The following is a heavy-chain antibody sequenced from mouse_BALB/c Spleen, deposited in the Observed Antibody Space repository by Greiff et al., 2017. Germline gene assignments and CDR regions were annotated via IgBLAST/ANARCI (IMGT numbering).Heavy chain of an antibody. CDR3: ARRGGNYDSDY. CDR1: GFTFSSYG. V-gene: IGHV5-6*02. J-gene: IGHJ2*01. D-gene: IGHD2-1*01. Sequence: EVKLMESGGDLVKPGGSLKLSCAASGFTFSSYGMSWVRQTPDKRLEWVATISSGGSYTYYPDSVKGRFPISRDNAKNTLYLQMSSLKSEDTAMYYCARRGGNYDSDYWGQGTTLTVSS. CDR2: ISSGGSYT.